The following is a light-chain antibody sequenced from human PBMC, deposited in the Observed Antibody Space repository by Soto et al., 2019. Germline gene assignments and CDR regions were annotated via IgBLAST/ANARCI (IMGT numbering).Light chain of an antibody. CDR3: FSYTTSSTLV. J-gene: IGLJ3*02. Sequence: QSALTQPASVSGSPGQSITISCTGTSSDVGGYNYVSWYQQHPAKAPKLMIYEVSNRPSGVSHRFSGSKSGNTASLTISGLQAEDEAEYYCFSYTTSSTLVFGGGTQLTVL. V-gene: IGLV2-14*01. CDR2: EVS. CDR1: SSDVGGYNY.